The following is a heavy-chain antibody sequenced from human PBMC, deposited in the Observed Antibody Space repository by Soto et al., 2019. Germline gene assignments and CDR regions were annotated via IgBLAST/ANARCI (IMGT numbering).Heavy chain of an antibody. CDR2: IIPIFGTA. CDR1: GGTFSSYA. J-gene: IGHJ6*02. D-gene: IGHD4-4*01. CDR3: ATRYSNHYYYYYYGMDV. V-gene: IGHV1-69*01. Sequence: QVQLVQSGAEVKKPGSSVKVSCKASGGTFSSYAISWVRQAPGQGLEWMGGIIPIFGTANYAQKFQGRVTITADESTSTAYIELSSLRSEDTAVYYCATRYSNHYYYYYYGMDVWGQGTTVTVSS.